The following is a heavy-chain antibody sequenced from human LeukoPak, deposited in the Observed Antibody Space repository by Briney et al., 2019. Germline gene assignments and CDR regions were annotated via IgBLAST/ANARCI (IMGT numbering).Heavy chain of an antibody. V-gene: IGHV1-2*02. CDR3: ARDTFSSSPHFDY. D-gene: IGHD6-6*01. CDR2: INPNSGGT. Sequence: PGASVKVSCKASGYTFTGYYMHWVRQAPGQGLEWMGWINPNSGGTNYAQKFQGRVTMTRDTSISTAYMELSRLRSDDTAVYYCARDTFSSSPHFDYWGQGTLVTVSS. J-gene: IGHJ4*02. CDR1: GYTFTGYY.